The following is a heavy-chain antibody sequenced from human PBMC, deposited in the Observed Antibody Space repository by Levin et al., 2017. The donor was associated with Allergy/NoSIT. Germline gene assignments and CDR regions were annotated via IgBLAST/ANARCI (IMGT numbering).Heavy chain of an antibody. D-gene: IGHD4-23*01. J-gene: IGHJ4*02. Sequence: GESLKISCAASGFTFRYAWLGWVRQAPGKGLEWVGHIQRISDGGAADYTSSVKGRFIISRDDSKDTLYLQMNSLKTEDTAVYYCNTDLDFGGNIYDYWGQGSLVTASS. CDR3: NTDLDFGGNIYDY. CDR1: GFTFRYAW. V-gene: IGHV3-15*01. CDR2: IQRISDGGAA.